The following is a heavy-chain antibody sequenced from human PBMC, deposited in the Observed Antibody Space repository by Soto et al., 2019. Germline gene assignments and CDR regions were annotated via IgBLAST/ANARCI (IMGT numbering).Heavy chain of an antibody. V-gene: IGHV1-69*13. J-gene: IGHJ4*02. D-gene: IGHD6-19*01. CDR2: IIPIFGTA. Sequence: SVQVSCKASGGTFSSYDISWVGQAPGRGVEWMGGIIPIFGTANYAQKFQGRVTMTADESTSTAYMELSSLRSENTAVYYCAESSGIAGAGIDYWGQGTLVTVSS. CDR3: AESSGIAGAGIDY. CDR1: GGTFSSYD.